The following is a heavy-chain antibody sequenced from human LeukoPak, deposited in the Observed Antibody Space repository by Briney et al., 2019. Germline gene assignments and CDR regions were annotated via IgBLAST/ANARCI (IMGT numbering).Heavy chain of an antibody. V-gene: IGHV3-23*01. CDR3: AKSGYSGYDFRNFDY. CDR2: ISGSGAGT. J-gene: IGHJ4*02. Sequence: GGSLRLSCAASGFTFSSYAMNWVRQAPGKGLEWVSGISGSGAGTYYADSVKGRFTISRDNSKSTLYLHMNSLRAEDTVVYYCAKSGYSGYDFRNFDYWGQGTLVTVSS. CDR1: GFTFSSYA. D-gene: IGHD5-12*01.